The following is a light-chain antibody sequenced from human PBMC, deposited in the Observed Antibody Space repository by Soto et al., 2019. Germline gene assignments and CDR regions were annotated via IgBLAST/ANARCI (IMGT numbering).Light chain of an antibody. CDR3: SSYAGSNMGV. CDR2: DVT. V-gene: IGLV2-14*01. Sequence: QSALTQPASVSGSPGQSITISCTGTSSDIGDYDYVSWYQHLPGKAPKLLIFDVTHRPSGVSDRFSGSKSGNTASLTISGVRPEDEADYYCSSYAGSNMGVFGSGTKLTVL. CDR1: SSDIGDYDY. J-gene: IGLJ1*01.